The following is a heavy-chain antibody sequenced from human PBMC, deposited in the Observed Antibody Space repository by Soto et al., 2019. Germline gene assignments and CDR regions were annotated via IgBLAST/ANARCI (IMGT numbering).Heavy chain of an antibody. V-gene: IGHV1-69*13. CDR3: ARDKAGRRFGELLGGMDA. Sequence: SVKVSCKASGGTFSSNAISWVRQAPGQGLEWMGGIIPIFGTANYAQKFQGRVTITADESTSSAYMELSSLRSEDTAVYYCARDKAGRRFGELLGGMDAWGQGTTATVSS. J-gene: IGHJ6*02. CDR2: IIPIFGTA. CDR1: GGTFSSNA. D-gene: IGHD3-10*01.